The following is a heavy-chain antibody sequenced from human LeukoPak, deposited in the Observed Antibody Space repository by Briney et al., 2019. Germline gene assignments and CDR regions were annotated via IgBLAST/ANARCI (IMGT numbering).Heavy chain of an antibody. D-gene: IGHD3-9*01. CDR2: INPNSGGT. CDR3: ARNYDILTGYYDRYGMDV. Sequence: GASVKVSCKASGYTFTGYYMHWVRQAPGQGLGWMGWINPNSGGTNYAQKFQGRVTMTRDTSISTAYMELSRLRSDDTAVYYCARNYDILTGYYDRYGMDVWGQGTTVTVSS. CDR1: GYTFTGYY. V-gene: IGHV1-2*02. J-gene: IGHJ6*02.